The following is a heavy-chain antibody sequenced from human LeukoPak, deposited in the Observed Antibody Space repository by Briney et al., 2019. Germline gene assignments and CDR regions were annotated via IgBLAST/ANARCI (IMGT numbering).Heavy chain of an antibody. CDR2: ITWDSGAI. Sequence: QAGGSLRLSCAASGFAFDNYAMHWLRQVPGKGLEWVSGITWDSGAIGYADSVKGRFTISRDNSKNTLYLQMNSLRAEDTAVYYCARRAGAYSHHYDYWGQGTLVTVSS. CDR1: GFAFDNYA. J-gene: IGHJ4*02. CDR3: ARRAGAYSHHYDY. V-gene: IGHV3-9*01. D-gene: IGHD4/OR15-4a*01.